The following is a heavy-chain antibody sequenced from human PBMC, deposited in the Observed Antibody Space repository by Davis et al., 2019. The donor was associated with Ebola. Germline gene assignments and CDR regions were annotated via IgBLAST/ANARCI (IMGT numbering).Heavy chain of an antibody. CDR3: ARGHNYAHEY. CDR1: GYTFTSYG. Sequence: ASVKVSCKASGYTFTSYGFSWVRQAPGQGLEWLGRVILKSGATNYAQKFQGRVTMTRDTSISTVYMELSSLRYDDTADYYCARGHNYAHEYWGQGTLVTVSS. CDR2: VILKSGAT. J-gene: IGHJ4*02. D-gene: IGHD4-11*01. V-gene: IGHV1-2*06.